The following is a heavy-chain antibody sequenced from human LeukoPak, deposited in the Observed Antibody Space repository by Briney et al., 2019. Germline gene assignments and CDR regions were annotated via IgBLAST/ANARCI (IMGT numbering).Heavy chain of an antibody. D-gene: IGHD3-22*01. J-gene: IGHJ4*02. Sequence: PGGSLRLSCAASGFTFSNYWMHWVRQAPGKGPVWVSRIKSDGSSTRFADSVQGRFTISRDNGKNTVYLQMNSLRAEDTAVYYCVRESTSSGYYYAPDYWGQGTLVTVS. CDR3: VRESTSSGYYYAPDY. CDR2: IKSDGSST. V-gene: IGHV3-74*01. CDR1: GFTFSNYW.